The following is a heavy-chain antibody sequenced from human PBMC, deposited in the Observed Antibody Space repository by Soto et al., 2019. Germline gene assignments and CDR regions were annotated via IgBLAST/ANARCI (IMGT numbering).Heavy chain of an antibody. CDR2: INHSGST. V-gene: IGHV4-39*07. J-gene: IGHJ4*02. CDR3: ARRGDGGGWANDY. Sequence: PSETLSLTCTVSGGSISSCAYYWSWIRQPPGKGLEWIGEINHSGSTNYNPSLKSRVTISVDTSKNQFSLELSSVTAADTAVYYGARRGDGGGWANDYWSQGTLVTVS. D-gene: IGHD6-19*01. CDR1: GGSISSCAYY.